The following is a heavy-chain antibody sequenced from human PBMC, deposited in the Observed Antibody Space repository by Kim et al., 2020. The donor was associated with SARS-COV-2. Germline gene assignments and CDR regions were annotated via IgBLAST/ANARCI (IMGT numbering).Heavy chain of an antibody. CDR3: AKITEAIYISTKPLDY. D-gene: IGHD2-2*01. CDR2: ISIDGSDK. J-gene: IGHJ4*02. CDR1: GFTFSDYA. V-gene: IGHV3-30*04. Sequence: GGSLRLSCVGSGFTFSDYAIHWVRPAPGKGLEWVAVISIDGSDKYYGDSVRGRFTISRDNSKNTVYLQMNSLRPEDTAVYYCAKITEAIYISTKPLDYWGEGGLVTVPA.